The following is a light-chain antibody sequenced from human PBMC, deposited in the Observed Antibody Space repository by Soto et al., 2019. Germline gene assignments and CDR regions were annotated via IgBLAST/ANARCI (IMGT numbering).Light chain of an antibody. CDR1: QTISDF. V-gene: IGKV1-39*01. J-gene: IGKJ1*01. Sequence: DIQMTQSPSSLSASLGDRVTITCRASQTISDFLNWYQHKPGKAPKLLIYAASSLQGGVPSRFSGSGSGTNFTLTISGLQSEDLATYFCQQSFSNPRTFGQGTKVDIK. CDR2: AAS. CDR3: QQSFSNPRT.